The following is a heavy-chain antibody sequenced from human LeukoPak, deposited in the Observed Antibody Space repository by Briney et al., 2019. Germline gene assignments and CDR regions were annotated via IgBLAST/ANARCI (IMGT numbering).Heavy chain of an antibody. CDR2: ISSSGSTI. CDR3: ARAVHDYNDYQTPGY. Sequence: GGSLRLSCAASGFTFSDYYMSWIRQAPGKGLEWVSYISSSGSTIYYADSVKGRLTISRDNAKNSLYLQMNSLRAEDTAVYYCARAVHDYNDYQTPGYWGQGTLVTVSS. J-gene: IGHJ4*02. CDR1: GFTFSDYY. D-gene: IGHD4-11*01. V-gene: IGHV3-11*01.